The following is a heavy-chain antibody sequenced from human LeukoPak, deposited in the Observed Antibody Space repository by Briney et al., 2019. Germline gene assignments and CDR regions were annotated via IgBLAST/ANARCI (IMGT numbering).Heavy chain of an antibody. CDR3: ARLPIAVAGTIFDY. CDR1: GGSISSSSYY. D-gene: IGHD6-19*01. CDR2: IYYSGST. J-gene: IGHJ4*02. Sequence: PSETLSLTCTVSGGSISSSSYYWGWIRQPPGKGLEWIGSIYYSGSTYYNPSLKSRVTISVDTSENQFSLKLSSVTAADTAVYYCARLPIAVAGTIFDYWGQGTLVTVSS. V-gene: IGHV4-39*01.